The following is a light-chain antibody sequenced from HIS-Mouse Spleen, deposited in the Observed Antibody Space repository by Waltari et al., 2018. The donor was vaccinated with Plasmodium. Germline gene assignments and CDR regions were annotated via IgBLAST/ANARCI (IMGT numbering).Light chain of an antibody. CDR1: SSDVGGYNF. J-gene: IGLJ2*01. Sequence: QSALTQPPSASGSPGQSVTISCTGTSSDVGGYNFASCYQQHPGKAPKLMIYEVSKRPSGVPDRFSGSKSGNTASLTVSGLQAEDEADYYCSSYAGSNNLVFGGGTKLTVL. CDR2: EVS. V-gene: IGLV2-8*01. CDR3: SSYAGSNNLV.